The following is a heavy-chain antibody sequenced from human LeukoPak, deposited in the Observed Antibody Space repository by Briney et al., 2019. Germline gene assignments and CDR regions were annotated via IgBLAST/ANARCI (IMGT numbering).Heavy chain of an antibody. CDR3: ARAKLWFGESNFDY. CDR1: GFTFSSYA. Sequence: GGSLRLSCAASGFTFSSYAMSWVRQAPGKGLEWVSAISGSGGSTYYADSVKGRFTISRDNSKNTLYLQMNSLRAEDTAVYYCARAKLWFGESNFDYWGQGTLVTVSS. CDR2: ISGSGGST. J-gene: IGHJ4*02. V-gene: IGHV3-23*01. D-gene: IGHD3-10*01.